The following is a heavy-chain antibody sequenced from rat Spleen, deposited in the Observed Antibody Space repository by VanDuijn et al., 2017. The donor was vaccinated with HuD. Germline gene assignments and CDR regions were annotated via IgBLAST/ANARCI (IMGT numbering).Heavy chain of an antibody. Sequence: EVQLVESDGGLVQPGRSLKLSCAASGFTFSDYYMAWVRQAPTKGLEWVATISYDGSSTYYRDSVKGRFTISSDNAKSTLYLQKDSLRSEDTATYDCARTLQKRGIYYGYNPDYWGQGVMVTVSS. CDR1: GFTFSDYY. D-gene: IGHD1-9*01. J-gene: IGHJ2*01. V-gene: IGHV5-29*01. CDR3: ARTLQKRGIYYGYNPDY. CDR2: ISYDGSST.